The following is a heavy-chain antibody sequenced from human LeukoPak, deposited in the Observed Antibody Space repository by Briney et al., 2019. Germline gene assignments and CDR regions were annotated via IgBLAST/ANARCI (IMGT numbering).Heavy chain of an antibody. D-gene: IGHD3-22*01. CDR3: ARSGSDYYDSSGHYDY. Sequence: SETLSLTCTVSGGSISSYYWSWIRQPAGKGLEWIGRIYTSGSTNYNPSLKSRVTMSVDTSKNQFSLKLSSVTAADTAVYYCARSGSDYYDSSGHYDYWGQGTLVTVSS. CDR1: GGSISSYY. V-gene: IGHV4-4*07. CDR2: IYTSGST. J-gene: IGHJ4*02.